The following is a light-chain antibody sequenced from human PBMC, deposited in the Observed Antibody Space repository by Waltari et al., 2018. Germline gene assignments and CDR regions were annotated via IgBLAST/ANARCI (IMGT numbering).Light chain of an antibody. J-gene: IGKJ5*01. CDR2: GAS. CDR1: QSVSSY. Sequence: EIVLTQSPATLSLSPGERATLSCRASQSVSSYLAWYKHKPGQAPRLLINGASNRATGIPARFSGSGSGTDFTLTISSLEPEDFAVYYCQQRTNWITFGQGTRLEIK. CDR3: QQRTNWIT. V-gene: IGKV3-11*01.